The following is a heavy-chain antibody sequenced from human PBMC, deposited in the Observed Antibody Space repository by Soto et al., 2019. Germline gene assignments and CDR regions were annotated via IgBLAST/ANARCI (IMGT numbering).Heavy chain of an antibody. CDR3: ARGPNSDC. V-gene: IGHV3-53*01. CDR2: IYSGGNP. D-gene: IGHD2-21*01. CDR1: GFSVGGNY. Sequence: EERLVQSGGGLVQPGWSLRLSCAASGFSVGGNYMSWVRQAPGKGLELVSLIYSGGNPFYADSMKGRFTLSRDNSHKMLYLQMDSLRAEDTAVYYCARGPNSDCWGQGTLVIASS. J-gene: IGHJ4*02.